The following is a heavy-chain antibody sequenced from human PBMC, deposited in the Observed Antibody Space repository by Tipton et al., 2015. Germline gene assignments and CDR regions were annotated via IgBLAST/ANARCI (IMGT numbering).Heavy chain of an antibody. Sequence: PGLVKPSETLSLTCTVSGGSVSSGSAYHWSWIRQPPGKGLEWIGNIDYSGTKNYNPSLKSRVTISLDTSKNQFSLTLNSVTAADTAVYYCACQDYDSLTRDYQTVDYWGQGTLVTVSS. CDR1: GGSVSSGSAYH. CDR2: IDYSGTK. D-gene: IGHD3-9*01. J-gene: IGHJ4*02. V-gene: IGHV4-61*01. CDR3: ACQDYDSLTRDYQTVDY.